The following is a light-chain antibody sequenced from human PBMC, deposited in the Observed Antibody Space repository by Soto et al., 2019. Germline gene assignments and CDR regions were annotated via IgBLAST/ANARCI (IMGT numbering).Light chain of an antibody. CDR1: SSNIGSAY. CDR3: AAWDDSLVV. Sequence: QSVLTQPPSASGTPGQTVTISCSGSSSNIGSAYIYWYQHLPGTAPKLLIYRKNQRPSGVPDRFSGSKSGTSASLAISGLRSEDEADYYCAAWDDSLVVFGGGTKLTVL. J-gene: IGLJ2*01. V-gene: IGLV1-47*01. CDR2: RKN.